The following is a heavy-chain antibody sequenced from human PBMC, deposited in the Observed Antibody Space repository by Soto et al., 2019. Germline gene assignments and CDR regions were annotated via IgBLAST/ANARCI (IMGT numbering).Heavy chain of an antibody. J-gene: IGHJ5*02. CDR3: ARGGGFGSSWFDP. CDR1: GGSFSGYY. Sequence: QVQLQQWGAGLLKPSETLSLTCAVYGGSFSGYYWSCIRQPPGKGLEWIGEINHSGITNYNPSLKRRVTISVDTSKNQFSLKLSSVTAADTAVYYWARGGGFGSSWFDPWGQGTLVTVSS. D-gene: IGHD6-13*01. CDR2: INHSGIT. V-gene: IGHV4-34*01.